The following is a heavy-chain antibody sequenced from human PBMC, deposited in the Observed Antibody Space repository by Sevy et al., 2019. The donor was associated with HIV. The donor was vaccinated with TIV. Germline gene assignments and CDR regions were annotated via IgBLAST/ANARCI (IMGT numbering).Heavy chain of an antibody. Sequence: GGSLRLSCAASGFTFSSYAMSWVRQAPGKGLEWASAISGSGGSTYYADSVKRRFTISRDNSKNTLYLQMNSLRAEDTAVYYCVKDYMVRGVMPDYWGQGTLVTVSS. CDR2: ISGSGGST. V-gene: IGHV3-23*01. D-gene: IGHD3-10*01. J-gene: IGHJ4*02. CDR1: GFTFSSYA. CDR3: VKDYMVRGVMPDY.